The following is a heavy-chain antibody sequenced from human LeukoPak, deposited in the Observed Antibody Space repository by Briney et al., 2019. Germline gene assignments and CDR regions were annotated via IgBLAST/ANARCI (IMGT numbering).Heavy chain of an antibody. CDR2: ISGSGGST. CDR3: AKDVRSIAVAGHLEPFDY. V-gene: IGHV3-23*01. Sequence: GGSLRLSCAASGFTFSSYAMSWVRQAPGKGLECISAISGSGGSTYYADSVKGRFTISRDNSKNTLYLQMNSLRAEDTAVYYCAKDVRSIAVAGHLEPFDYWGQGTLVTVSS. D-gene: IGHD6-19*01. J-gene: IGHJ4*02. CDR1: GFTFSSYA.